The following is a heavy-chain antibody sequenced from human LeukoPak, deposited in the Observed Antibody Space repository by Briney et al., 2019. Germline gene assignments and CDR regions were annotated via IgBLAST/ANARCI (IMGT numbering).Heavy chain of an antibody. D-gene: IGHD6-19*01. CDR3: VRDFNPAGYSSGWATCAY. CDR1: GFTFNSYW. J-gene: IGHJ4*02. CDR2: IKQDGSGT. Sequence: GGSLRLSCAAPGFTFNSYWMNWVRQAPGKGLEWVANIKQDGSGTFYVDSVKGRFTISRDNAKNSLYLQMNSLRAEDTAVYYCVRDFNPAGYSSGWATCAYWGQGTLVTVSS. V-gene: IGHV3-7*05.